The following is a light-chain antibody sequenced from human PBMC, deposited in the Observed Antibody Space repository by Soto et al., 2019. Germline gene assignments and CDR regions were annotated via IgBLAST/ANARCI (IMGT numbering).Light chain of an antibody. V-gene: IGLV1-44*01. CDR3: AAWDGSLNNVL. Sequence: LTQPPTASETPGQRVTIPRSGSSSSIGTNTVNWYRQLPGTAPKLLIYSDNQRPSGVPDRFSGSKSGTSASLAISGLQSEDEADYYCAAWDGSLNNVLFGGGTKVTVL. CDR2: SDN. CDR1: SSSIGTNT. J-gene: IGLJ2*01.